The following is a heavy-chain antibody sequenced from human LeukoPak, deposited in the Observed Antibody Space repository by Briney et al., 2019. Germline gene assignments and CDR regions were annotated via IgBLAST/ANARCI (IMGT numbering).Heavy chain of an antibody. D-gene: IGHD2-21*01. Sequence: GGSLRLSCAASGFTLSSYWMSWVRQAPGKGLEWVANIKQDGSEKYYVDSVKGRFTVSRDNAKNSLYLQMNSLRAEDTAVYYCASSPCGSYWGQGTLVTVPS. V-gene: IGHV3-7*01. CDR3: ASSPCGSY. J-gene: IGHJ4*02. CDR1: GFTLSSYW. CDR2: IKQDGSEK.